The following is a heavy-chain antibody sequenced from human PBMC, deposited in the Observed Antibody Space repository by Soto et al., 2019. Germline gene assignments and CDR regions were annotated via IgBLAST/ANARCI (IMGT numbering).Heavy chain of an antibody. J-gene: IGHJ3*02. Sequence: ASVKVSCKASGYTSTTYAMHWVRQAPGQRLEWMGWINAGNGNTKYSQKFQGRVTITRDTSASTAYMEVSSLRSEDTALYYCARKSGTYSAFDIWGQGTMVTVSS. CDR2: INAGNGNT. CDR3: ARKSGTYSAFDI. D-gene: IGHD1-26*01. V-gene: IGHV1-3*01. CDR1: GYTSTTYA.